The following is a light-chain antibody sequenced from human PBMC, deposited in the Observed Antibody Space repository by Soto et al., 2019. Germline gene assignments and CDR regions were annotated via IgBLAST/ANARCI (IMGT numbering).Light chain of an antibody. CDR1: SSDVAGHNY. CDR2: EVT. CDR3: SSYTFTSTLYV. V-gene: IGLV2-14*01. Sequence: QSVLTQPASVSGSPGQSITISCTGSSSDVAGHNYVSWYQQHPGKAPKLMIYEVTKRPSGVSNRFSGSKSGNTASLTISGLQAEDEADYYCSSYTFTSTLYVFGTGTKVTVL. J-gene: IGLJ1*01.